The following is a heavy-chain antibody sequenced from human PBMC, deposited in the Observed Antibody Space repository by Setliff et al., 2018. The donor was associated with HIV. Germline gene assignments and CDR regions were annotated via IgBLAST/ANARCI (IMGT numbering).Heavy chain of an antibody. J-gene: IGHJ3*02. Sequence: GASVKVSCKASGYTFTSYDINWVRQATGQGLEWMGWINPNSGNTGYAQKFQGRVAMTRDTSINTVYMELSSLRSEDTAVYYCARRIAFDIWGQGTIVTVS. CDR3: ARRIAFDI. V-gene: IGHV1-8*02. CDR2: INPNSGNT. CDR1: GYTFTSYD.